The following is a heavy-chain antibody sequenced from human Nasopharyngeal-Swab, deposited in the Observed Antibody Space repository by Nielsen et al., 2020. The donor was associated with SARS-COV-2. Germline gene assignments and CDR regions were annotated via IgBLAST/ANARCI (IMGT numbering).Heavy chain of an antibody. D-gene: IGHD2-2*01. CDR1: GGSVSSGSYY. Sequence: SETLSLTCTVSGGSVSSGSYYWSWFRQPPGKGLEWIGYIYYSGSTNYNPSLKSRVTISVDTSKNQFSLKLSSVTAADTAVYYCARGRQYQLLFIFVEDAFDIWGQGTMVTVSS. CDR2: IYYSGST. V-gene: IGHV4-61*01. J-gene: IGHJ3*02. CDR3: ARGRQYQLLFIFVEDAFDI.